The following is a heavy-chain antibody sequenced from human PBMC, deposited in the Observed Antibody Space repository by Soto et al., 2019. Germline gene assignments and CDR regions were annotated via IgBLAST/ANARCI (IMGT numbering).Heavy chain of an antibody. D-gene: IGHD3-22*01. Sequence: QVQLVQSGAEVKKPGSSVKVSCKASGGTFSSYAISWVRQAPGQGLEWMGGIIPIFGTANYAQKFQGRVTXXAXEXXSTAYMELSSLRSEDTAVYYCATYSSGYYYGYFDLWGRGTLVTVSS. CDR2: IIPIFGTA. CDR3: ATYSSGYYYGYFDL. CDR1: GGTFSSYA. V-gene: IGHV1-69*12. J-gene: IGHJ2*01.